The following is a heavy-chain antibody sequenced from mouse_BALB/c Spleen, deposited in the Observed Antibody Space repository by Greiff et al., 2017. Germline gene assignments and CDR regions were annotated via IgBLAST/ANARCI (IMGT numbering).Heavy chain of an antibody. J-gene: IGHJ3*01. CDR2: ISSGSSTI. CDR3: AREDYYGSSLFAY. CDR1: GFTFSSFG. Sequence: EVKLVESGGGLVQPGGSRKLSCAASGFTFSSFGMHWVRQAPEKGLEWVAYISSGSSTIYYADTVKGRFTISRDNPKNTLFLQMTSLRSEDTAMYYCAREDYYGSSLFAYWGQGTLVTVSA. D-gene: IGHD1-1*01. V-gene: IGHV5-17*02.